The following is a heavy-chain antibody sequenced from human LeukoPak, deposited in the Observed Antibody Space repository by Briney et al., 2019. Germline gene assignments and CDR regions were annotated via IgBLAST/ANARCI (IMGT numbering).Heavy chain of an antibody. D-gene: IGHD5-18*01. Sequence: GESLKISCQASGSSFSSFWIGWVRQMPGKGLEWMGIIHPGDSDTRYSPSFQGQVTISADKSLSTAYLQCSSLKPSDTAMYYCARSGYSYGPLDYWGQGTLVTVSS. CDR1: GSSFSSFW. V-gene: IGHV5-51*01. CDR2: IHPGDSDT. J-gene: IGHJ4*02. CDR3: ARSGYSYGPLDY.